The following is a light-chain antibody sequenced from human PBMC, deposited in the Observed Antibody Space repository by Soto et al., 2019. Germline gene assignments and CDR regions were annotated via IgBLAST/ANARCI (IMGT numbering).Light chain of an antibody. J-gene: IGLJ2*01. CDR2: LNNDGSH. CDR1: SGHSTYA. Sequence: QTVLTQSPSASASLGASVKLTCTLSSGHSTYAIAWHQQQPEKGPRYLMNLNNDGSHSKGDGIPDRFSGSSSGAERYLTISSLQSEDEADYYCQTWGTGILVVFGGGTKVTVL. CDR3: QTWGTGILVV. V-gene: IGLV4-69*01.